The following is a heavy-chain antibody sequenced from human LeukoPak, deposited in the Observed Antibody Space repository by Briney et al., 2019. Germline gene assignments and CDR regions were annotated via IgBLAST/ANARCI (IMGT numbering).Heavy chain of an antibody. Sequence: GGSLRLSCAASGFTFSNYWMSWVRQAPGKGLEWVANINEDGSEKYYVNSVKGRFTISRDNAKNSLYLQMKSLRADDTAVYFCARARDYGFDYWGQGTLVTVSS. CDR1: GFTFSNYW. V-gene: IGHV3-7*01. J-gene: IGHJ4*02. D-gene: IGHD4-17*01. CDR3: ARARDYGFDY. CDR2: INEDGSEK.